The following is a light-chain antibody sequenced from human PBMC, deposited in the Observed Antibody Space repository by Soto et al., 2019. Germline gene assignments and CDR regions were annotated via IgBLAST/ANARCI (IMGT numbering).Light chain of an antibody. CDR2: DVK. J-gene: IGLJ2*01. Sequence: QSALTQPRSVSGSPGQSVTISCTGTSSDVGGYDYVSWYQQHPGKAPKLMIYDVKKRPSGVPDRFSGSKSGNTASLTISGLQADDEADYYCCSYAGSNYSVVFGGGTKLTV. CDR3: CSYAGSNYSVV. CDR1: SSDVGGYDY. V-gene: IGLV2-11*01.